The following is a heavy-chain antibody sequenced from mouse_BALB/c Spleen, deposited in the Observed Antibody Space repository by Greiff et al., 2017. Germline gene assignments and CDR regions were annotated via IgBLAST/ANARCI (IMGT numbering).Heavy chain of an antibody. CDR3: ARAYGNYGGYAMDY. J-gene: IGHJ4*01. V-gene: IGHV5-6-5*01. Sequence: EVKLMESGGGLVKPGGSLKLSCAASGFTFSSYAMSWVRQTPEKRLEWVASISSGGSTYYPDSVKGRFTISRDNARNILYLQMSSLRSEDTAMYYCARAYGNYGGYAMDYWGQGTSVTVSS. D-gene: IGHD2-1*01. CDR2: ISSGGST. CDR1: GFTFSSYA.